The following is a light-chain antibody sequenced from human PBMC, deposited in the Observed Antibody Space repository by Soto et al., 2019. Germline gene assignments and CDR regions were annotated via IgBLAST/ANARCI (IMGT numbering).Light chain of an antibody. Sequence: EIVMTQSPATLSVSPGERATLSCRASHSVSSNLAWYQQKPGQAPRLLIYGASARATGIPARFSGSGSGTEFTLTISSLQSGDFAVYYCQHYNNWPPMAFGQGTKVEIK. V-gene: IGKV3-15*01. CDR3: QHYNNWPPMA. J-gene: IGKJ1*01. CDR2: GAS. CDR1: HSVSSN.